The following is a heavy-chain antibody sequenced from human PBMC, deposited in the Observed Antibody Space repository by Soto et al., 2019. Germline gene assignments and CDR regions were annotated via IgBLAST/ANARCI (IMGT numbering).Heavy chain of an antibody. V-gene: IGHV1-46*01. Sequence: APVKVSCKASGYTFTSYYMHWVRQAPGQGLEWMGIINPSGGSTSYAQKFQGRVTMTRDTSTSTVYMELSSLRSEDTAVYYCARALGDDFWSGYQLSFDYWGQGTLVTVSS. CDR3: ARALGDDFWSGYQLSFDY. D-gene: IGHD3-3*01. J-gene: IGHJ4*02. CDR2: INPSGGST. CDR1: GYTFTSYY.